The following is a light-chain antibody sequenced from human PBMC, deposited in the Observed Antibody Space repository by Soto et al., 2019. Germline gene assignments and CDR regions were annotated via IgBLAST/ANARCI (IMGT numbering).Light chain of an antibody. V-gene: IGLV1-47*01. Sequence: QSVLTQPPSASGTPGQRVTISCSGSSSNIGSKYVYWYQQLPGTAPKLLMYRNNQRPSGVPDRFSGSKSGTSASLAISGLRSEDEADYYCAAWDAGVSGPAFGGGTQLTAL. CDR2: RNN. CDR3: AAWDAGVSGPA. CDR1: SSNIGSKY. J-gene: IGLJ2*01.